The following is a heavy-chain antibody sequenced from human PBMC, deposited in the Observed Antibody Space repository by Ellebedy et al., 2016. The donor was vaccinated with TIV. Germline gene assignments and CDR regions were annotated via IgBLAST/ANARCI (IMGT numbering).Heavy chain of an antibody. CDR1: GFTFSSHG. J-gene: IGHJ4*02. D-gene: IGHD5-12*01. CDR2: IWYDGTNK. CDR3: ARHVEAYSGGNYFDY. V-gene: IGHV3-33*01. Sequence: GESLKISCAASGFTFSSHGMHWVRQAPGKGLEWVATIWYDGTNKYYADSVKGRFTISRNNSKNTLYLQMNSLRAEDTAVYYCARHVEAYSGGNYFDYWGQGTLVTVSS.